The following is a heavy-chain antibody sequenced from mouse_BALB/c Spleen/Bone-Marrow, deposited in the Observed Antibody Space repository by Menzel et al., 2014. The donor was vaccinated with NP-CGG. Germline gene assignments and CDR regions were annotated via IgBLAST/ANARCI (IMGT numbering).Heavy chain of an antibody. Sequence: EVKLVESGGGLVQPGGSLRLSCATSGFTFTDYYMSWVRQPPGKALEWLGFIRNKANGYTTEYSASVKGRFTISRDNSQSILYLQMNTLRAEDSATYYCARDDYYAMDYWGQGTSVTVPS. CDR3: ARDDYYAMDY. J-gene: IGHJ4*01. CDR1: GFTFTDYY. CDR2: IRNKANGYTT. V-gene: IGHV7-3*02.